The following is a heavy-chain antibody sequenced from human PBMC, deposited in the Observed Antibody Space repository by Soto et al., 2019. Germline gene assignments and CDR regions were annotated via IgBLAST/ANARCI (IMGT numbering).Heavy chain of an antibody. CDR3: ATTYCSGGSCYWYYFDY. Sequence: QLQLQESGSGLVKPSQTLSLTCAVSGGSISSGGYSWSWIRQPPGKGLEWIGYIYHSGSTYYNPSLKSRVTISLDRSKNQFSLKLSSVTAADTAVYYCATTYCSGGSCYWYYFDYWGQGTLVTVSS. CDR1: GGSISSGGYS. J-gene: IGHJ4*02. D-gene: IGHD2-15*01. V-gene: IGHV4-30-2*01. CDR2: IYHSGST.